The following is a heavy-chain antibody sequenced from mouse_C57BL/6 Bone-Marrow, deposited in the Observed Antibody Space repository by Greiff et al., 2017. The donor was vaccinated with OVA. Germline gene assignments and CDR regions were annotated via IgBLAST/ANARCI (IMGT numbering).Heavy chain of an antibody. D-gene: IGHD2-3*01. J-gene: IGHJ3*01. Sequence: EVKVVESGGGLVQPGGSLKLSCAASGFTFSDYGMAWVRQAPRKGPEWVAFISNLAYSIYYADTVTGRFTISRENAKNTLYLEMSSLRSEDTAMYYCARHDGYYWFAYWGQGTLVTVSA. CDR1: GFTFSDYG. V-gene: IGHV5-15*01. CDR2: ISNLAYSI. CDR3: ARHDGYYWFAY.